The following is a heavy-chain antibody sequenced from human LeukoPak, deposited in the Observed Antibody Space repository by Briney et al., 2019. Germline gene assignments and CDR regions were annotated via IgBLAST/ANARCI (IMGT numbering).Heavy chain of an antibody. J-gene: IGHJ6*02. CDR1: GGTFSSYA. Sequence: ASVKVSCKASGGTFSSYATSWVRQAPGQGLEWMGGIIPIFGTANYAQKFQGRVTITADESTSTAYMELSSLRSEDTAVYYCARGPLSYRSGGSCYSGRYYYGMDVWGQGTTVTVSS. V-gene: IGHV1-69*13. D-gene: IGHD2-15*01. CDR3: ARGPLSYRSGGSCYSGRYYYGMDV. CDR2: IIPIFGTA.